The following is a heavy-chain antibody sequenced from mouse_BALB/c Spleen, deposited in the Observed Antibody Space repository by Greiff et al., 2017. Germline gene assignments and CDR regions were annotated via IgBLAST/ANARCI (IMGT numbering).Heavy chain of an antibody. J-gene: IGHJ3*01. Sequence: VQLQQSGPGLVQPSQSLSITCTVSGFSLTSYGVHWVRQSPGKGLEWLGVIWSGGSTDYNAAFISRLSISKDNSKSQVFFKMNSLQANDTAIYYCARDGNYEWFAYWGQGTLVTVSA. V-gene: IGHV2-2*02. D-gene: IGHD2-1*01. CDR2: IWSGGST. CDR1: GFSLTSYG. CDR3: ARDGNYEWFAY.